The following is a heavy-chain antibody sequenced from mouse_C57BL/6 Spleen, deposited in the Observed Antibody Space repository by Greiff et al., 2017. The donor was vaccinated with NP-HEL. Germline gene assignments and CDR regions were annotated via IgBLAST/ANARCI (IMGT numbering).Heavy chain of an antibody. CDR2: ISYDGSN. J-gene: IGHJ1*03. V-gene: IGHV3-6*01. Sequence: EVQRVESGPGLVKPSQSLSLTCSVTGYSITSGYYWNWIRQFPGNKLEWMGYISYDGSNNYNPSLKNRISITRDTSKNQFFLKLNSVTTEDTATYYCASGNSYWYFDVWGTGTTVTVSS. D-gene: IGHD2-1*01. CDR1: GYSITSGYY. CDR3: ASGNSYWYFDV.